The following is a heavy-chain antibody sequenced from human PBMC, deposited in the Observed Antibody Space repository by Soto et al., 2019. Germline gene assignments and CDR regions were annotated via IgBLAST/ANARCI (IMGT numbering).Heavy chain of an antibody. J-gene: IGHJ6*02. CDR2: IIPIFGTA. CDR3: ARALPKGLLGMDV. CDR1: GGPFSSYA. Sequence: GASLKVSCKASGGPFSSYAISWVRQAPGQGLEWMGGIIPIFGTANYAQKFQGRVTITADESTSTAYMELSSLRSEDTAVYYCARALPKGLLGMDVWGQGTTVTVSS. V-gene: IGHV1-69*13. D-gene: IGHD2-21*01.